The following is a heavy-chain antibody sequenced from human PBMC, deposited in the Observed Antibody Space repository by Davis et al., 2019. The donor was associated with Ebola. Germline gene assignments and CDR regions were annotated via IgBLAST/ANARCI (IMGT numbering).Heavy chain of an antibody. D-gene: IGHD2-15*01. CDR1: GYIFTSYG. Sequence: ASVKVSCKASGYIFTSYGINWIRQAPGQGLEWMGWIGIYNLKTHYAQKFQGRVSFTTDTTSTAYMELRSLRSDDTAVYYCARGSENYCIGTTCYLSEADFWGQGTQVTVS. CDR3: ARGSENYCIGTTCYLSEADF. J-gene: IGHJ4*02. V-gene: IGHV1-18*01. CDR2: IGIYNLKT.